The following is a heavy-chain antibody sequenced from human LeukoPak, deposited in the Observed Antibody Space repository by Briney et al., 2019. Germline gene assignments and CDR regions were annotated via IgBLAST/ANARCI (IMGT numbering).Heavy chain of an antibody. D-gene: IGHD3-16*01. CDR1: GFTVTVNY. CDR2: IYKSGTI. J-gene: IGHJ4*02. CDR3: AADFYTSYHLGY. V-gene: IGHV3-66*01. Sequence: GGSLRLSCAVSGFTVTVNYMSWVRQAPGKGLEWVSIIYKSGTISYADSVKGRFIISRDGSTNTVSLLMTSLRVEDTAVYYCAADFYTSYHLGYWGQGTLVTVSS.